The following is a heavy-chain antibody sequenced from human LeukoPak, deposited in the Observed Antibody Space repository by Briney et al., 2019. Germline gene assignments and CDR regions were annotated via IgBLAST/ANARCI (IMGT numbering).Heavy chain of an antibody. CDR1: GGSISSYY. Sequence: SETLSLTCTVSGGSISSYYWSWIRQPPGKGLEWIGYIYYSGSTNCNPSLKSRVTISVDTSKNQFSLKLSSVTAADTAVYYCARQYSSNWIDYWGQGTLVTVSS. D-gene: IGHD6-13*01. CDR2: IYYSGST. V-gene: IGHV4-59*08. J-gene: IGHJ4*02. CDR3: ARQYSSNWIDY.